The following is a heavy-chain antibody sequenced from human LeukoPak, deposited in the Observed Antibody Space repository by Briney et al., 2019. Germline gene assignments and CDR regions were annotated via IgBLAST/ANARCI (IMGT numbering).Heavy chain of an antibody. V-gene: IGHV5-51*01. CDR1: GYNFISYW. Sequence: GESPKISCKGSGYNFISYWIGWVRQMPGKGLEWMGIIYPHDSDTRYSPSFQGQVTMSADKSINTAYLQWSSLRASDTAMYYCARGYSSSSEADYWGQGTLVTVSS. CDR2: IYPHDSDT. D-gene: IGHD6-6*01. J-gene: IGHJ4*02. CDR3: ARGYSSSSEADY.